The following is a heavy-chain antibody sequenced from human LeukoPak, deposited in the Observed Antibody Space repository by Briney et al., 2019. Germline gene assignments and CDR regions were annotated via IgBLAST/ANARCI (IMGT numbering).Heavy chain of an antibody. V-gene: IGHV4-39*01. CDR3: ARHVGGNCSSTSCYIPINWFDP. Sequence: SETLSLTCTVSGGSISSSSYYWGWIRQPPGKGLEWIGSIYYSGSTYYNPSLKSRVTISVETSKNQFSLKLRSVTAEDTAVYYCARHVGGNCSSTSCYIPINWFDPWGQGTLVTVSS. CDR1: GGSISSSSYY. D-gene: IGHD2-2*02. CDR2: IYYSGST. J-gene: IGHJ5*02.